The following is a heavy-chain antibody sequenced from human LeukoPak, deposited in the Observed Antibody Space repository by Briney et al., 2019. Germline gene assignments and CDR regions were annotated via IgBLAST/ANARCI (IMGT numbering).Heavy chain of an antibody. V-gene: IGHV4-59*01. CDR3: TRGQRAEY. Sequence: SETLSLTCTVSEGSIRTSYWTWIRQPPGKGLEWIGYIYNSVNTNSDPSLKSRVTISVDKSKNQFSLKLRSVTAADTAVYYCTRGQRAEYWGQGTLVTVSS. D-gene: IGHD3-10*01. J-gene: IGHJ4*02. CDR1: EGSIRTSY. CDR2: IYNSVNT.